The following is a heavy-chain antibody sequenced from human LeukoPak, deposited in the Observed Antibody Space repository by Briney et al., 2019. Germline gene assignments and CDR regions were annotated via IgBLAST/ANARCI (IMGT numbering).Heavy chain of an antibody. CDR2: IKQDGSEK. CDR3: ARKFDFWSGYYIFYGMDV. CDR1: GFTFSSYW. J-gene: IGHJ6*02. V-gene: IGHV3-7*01. Sequence: GGSLRLSCAASGFTFSSYWMSWVRQAPGKGLGWVANIKQDGSEKYYVDSVKGRFTISRDNAKNSLYLQMNSLRAEDTAVYYCARKFDFWSGYYIFYGMDVWGQGTTVTVSS. D-gene: IGHD3-3*01.